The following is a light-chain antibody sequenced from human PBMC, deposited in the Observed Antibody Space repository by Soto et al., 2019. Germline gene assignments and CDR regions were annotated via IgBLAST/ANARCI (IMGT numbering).Light chain of an antibody. CDR2: EVS. J-gene: IGLJ2*01. CDR1: SSDIGVSTF. Sequence: QSVLTQPASVSESPGQSITISCTGTSSDIGVSTFVSWYQQHPGKAPELIIYEVSDRPSGVSHRFSGSKSGNTASLTISGLQAEDEADYYCSSYTTSHTLVFGGGTKLT. CDR3: SSYTTSHTLV. V-gene: IGLV2-14*01.